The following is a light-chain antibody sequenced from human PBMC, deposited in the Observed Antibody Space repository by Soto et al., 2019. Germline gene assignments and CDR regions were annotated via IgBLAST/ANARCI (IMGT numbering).Light chain of an antibody. CDR2: GNS. V-gene: IGLV1-40*01. Sequence: QSVLTQPPSVSGAPGQRVTISCTGSSSNIGAGYDVHWYQQLPGTAPKLLISGNSNRPSGVPDRFSGSKSGTSASLAITGLRAEDEADYYCQSYDGSLSGSYVFGTGTKVTVL. CDR1: SSNIGAGYD. J-gene: IGLJ1*01. CDR3: QSYDGSLSGSYV.